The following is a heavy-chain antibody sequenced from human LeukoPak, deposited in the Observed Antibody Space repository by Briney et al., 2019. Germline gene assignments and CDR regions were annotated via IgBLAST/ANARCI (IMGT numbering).Heavy chain of an antibody. J-gene: IGHJ4*02. CDR2: IYTSGST. V-gene: IGHV4-4*07. CDR3: ARQHGGNYLDF. D-gene: IGHD4-23*01. CDR1: GGSIITSYY. Sequence: SETLSLTCTVSGGSIITSYYWSWIRQPAGKGLEYIGRIYTSGSTSYNPSLKSRVSMSLDTSKNQFSLRLSSVTAGDTAVYYCARQHGGNYLDFWGQGTLVTVSS.